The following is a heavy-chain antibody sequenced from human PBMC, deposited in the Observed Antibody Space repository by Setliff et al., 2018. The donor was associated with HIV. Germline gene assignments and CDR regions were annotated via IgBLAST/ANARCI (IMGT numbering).Heavy chain of an antibody. CDR2: INNDGSDT. V-gene: IGHV3-74*01. D-gene: IGHD1-26*01. CDR1: GFIFSNYW. J-gene: IGHJ4*02. CDR3: ARGSVGPDY. Sequence: GSLRLSCAASGFIFSNYWMHWVRQVPGKGLDWVSRINNDGSDTVYADSVKGRFIISRDNAKNAVYLQMNSLRVEDTAVYYCARGSVGPDYWGQGTLVTVSS.